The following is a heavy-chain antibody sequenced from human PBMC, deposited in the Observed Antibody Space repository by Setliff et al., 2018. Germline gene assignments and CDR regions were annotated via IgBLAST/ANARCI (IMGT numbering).Heavy chain of an antibody. Sequence: GESLKISCKDSGYIFTNYWIGWVRQMPGKGLEWMGIIYPGDSDTRYSPSFQGQVTISADKSITTAYLQWSSLKASDTAIYYCARVGPLTDDAFDIWGQGTVVTVSS. J-gene: IGHJ3*02. V-gene: IGHV5-51*01. CDR2: IYPGDSDT. CDR1: GYIFTNYW. CDR3: ARVGPLTDDAFDI. D-gene: IGHD1-26*01.